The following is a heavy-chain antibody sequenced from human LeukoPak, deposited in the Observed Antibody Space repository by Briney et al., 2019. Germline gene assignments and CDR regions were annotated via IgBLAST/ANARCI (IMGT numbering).Heavy chain of an antibody. CDR2: ISWNSGSI. J-gene: IGHJ6*02. Sequence: PGGSLRLSCAASGFTSSSYSMNWIRQAPGKGLEWVSGISWNSGSIGYADSVKGRFTISRDNAKNSLYLQMNSLRAEDTALYYCAKDVSGSYPPYYYYGMDVWGQGTTVTVSS. D-gene: IGHD1-26*01. CDR1: GFTSSSYS. CDR3: AKDVSGSYPPYYYYGMDV. V-gene: IGHV3-9*02.